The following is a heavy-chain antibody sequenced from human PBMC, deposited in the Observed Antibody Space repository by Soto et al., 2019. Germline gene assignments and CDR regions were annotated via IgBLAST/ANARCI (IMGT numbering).Heavy chain of an antibody. Sequence: QVQLVESGGDVVQPGRSLRLCCAASGFTFSSYVMHWGRQAPGKGLEGVGVMWYDERNKYYEDSVKGRFTVSRDSSKNTLYVQMNRLRDEATALYYGARDGTTQGTFYYLGQGNLVTVSS. J-gene: IGHJ4*02. CDR1: GFTFSSYV. CDR2: MWYDERNK. CDR3: ARDGTTQGTFYY. V-gene: IGHV3-33*01.